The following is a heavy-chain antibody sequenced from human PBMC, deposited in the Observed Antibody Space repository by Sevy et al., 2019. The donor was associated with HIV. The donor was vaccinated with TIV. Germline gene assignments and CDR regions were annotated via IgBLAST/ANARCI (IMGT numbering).Heavy chain of an antibody. CDR3: ARSRIAVAGTGLDY. V-gene: IGHV3-11*01. Sequence: GGSLRLSCAASEFTFSDYYKSWIRQAPGKGLEWVSYISSSGSTIYYADSVKGRFTISRDNAKNSLYLQMNSLRAEDTAVYYCARSRIAVAGTGLDYWGQGTLVTVSS. D-gene: IGHD6-19*01. CDR1: EFTFSDYY. CDR2: ISSSGSTI. J-gene: IGHJ4*02.